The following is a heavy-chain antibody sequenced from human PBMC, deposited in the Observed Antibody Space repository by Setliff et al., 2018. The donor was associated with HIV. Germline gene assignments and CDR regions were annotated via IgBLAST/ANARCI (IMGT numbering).Heavy chain of an antibody. CDR3: ARGYGHIVEVIASDAFDI. D-gene: IGHD2-21*01. CDR2: IYHSGST. CDR1: GYSLSRGYY. J-gene: IGHJ3*02. Sequence: NPSETLSLTCAVYGYSLSRGYYWGWIRQPPGKGLEWIGNIYHSGSTFYNPSLKSRVTKSVDTSNNQFSLKLRSVTAADTAVYYCARGYGHIVEVIASDAFDIWCQGRRVTVS. V-gene: IGHV4-38-2*01.